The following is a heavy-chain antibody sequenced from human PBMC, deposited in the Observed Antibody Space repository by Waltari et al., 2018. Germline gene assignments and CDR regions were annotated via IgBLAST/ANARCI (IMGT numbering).Heavy chain of an antibody. Sequence: VQLVESGGGLVQPGGSLRLSCAASGFTYSMYWMHWVRQAPGKGLVLVSRRNSDGSSTSNAESVKGRFTTSKGNAKKTVDLPMNSLRAEDTAIYYCARGARRTTVTTGWWYFDLWGRGTLVTVSS. D-gene: IGHD4-17*01. V-gene: IGHV3-74*01. CDR1: GFTYSMYW. CDR3: ARGARRTTVTTGWWYFDL. J-gene: IGHJ2*01. CDR2: RNSDGSST.